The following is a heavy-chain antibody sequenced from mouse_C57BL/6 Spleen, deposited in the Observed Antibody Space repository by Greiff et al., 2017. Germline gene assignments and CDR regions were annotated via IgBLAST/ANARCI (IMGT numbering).Heavy chain of an antibody. Sequence: EVQVVESGGDLVKPGGSLKLSCAASGFTFSSYGMSWVRQTPDKRLEWVATISSGGSYTYYPDSVQGRFTISRDNAKNTLYLQMSSLKSEDTAMYYCARLGYDGFAYWGQGTLVTVSA. V-gene: IGHV5-6*01. D-gene: IGHD2-2*01. J-gene: IGHJ3*01. CDR3: ARLGYDGFAY. CDR1: GFTFSSYG. CDR2: ISSGGSYT.